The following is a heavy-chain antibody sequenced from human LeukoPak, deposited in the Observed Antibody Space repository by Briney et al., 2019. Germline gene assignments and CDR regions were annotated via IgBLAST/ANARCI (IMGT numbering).Heavy chain of an antibody. Sequence: SETLSLTCTVSGGSISSGSYYWSWIRQPAGKGLEWIGRIYTSGSTNYNPSLKSRVTISVDTSKNQFSLKLSSVTAADTAVYYCARGNRDIAAAGTRVGAFDIWGQGTMVTVSS. CDR3: ARGNRDIAAAGTRVGAFDI. CDR2: IYTSGST. J-gene: IGHJ3*02. D-gene: IGHD6-13*01. CDR1: GGSISSGSYY. V-gene: IGHV4-61*02.